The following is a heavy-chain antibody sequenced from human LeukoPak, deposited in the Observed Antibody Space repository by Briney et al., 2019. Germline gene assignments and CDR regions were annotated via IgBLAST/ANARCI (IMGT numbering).Heavy chain of an antibody. D-gene: IGHD4/OR15-4a*01. V-gene: IGHV3-23*01. CDR3: ARRAGAYSHPYDY. CDR1: GFTFSSYA. CDR2: ISGSSGST. Sequence: GGSLRLSCAASGFTFSSYAMSWVRQAPGKGLEWVSAISGSSGSTYYADSVRGRFTISRDNSKNTLYLQMNSLRAEDTAVYYCARRAGAYSHPYDYWGQGTLVTVSS. J-gene: IGHJ4*02.